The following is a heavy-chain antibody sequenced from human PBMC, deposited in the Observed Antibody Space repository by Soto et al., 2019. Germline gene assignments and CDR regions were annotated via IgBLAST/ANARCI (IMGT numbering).Heavy chain of an antibody. J-gene: IGHJ4*02. CDR2: INPSGGST. CDR3: AREGTDYGDYDY. V-gene: IGHV1-46*01. CDR1: AYPFTSFY. Sequence: QVQLVQSGAEVKKPGASVKISCKASAYPFTSFYIHWVRQAPGQGLEWMGMINPSGGSTTYEQKFQGSVTLTRDTSTNTVYMELTGLKYDDTAMYFCAREGTDYGDYDYWGQGTLVTVSS. D-gene: IGHD4-17*01.